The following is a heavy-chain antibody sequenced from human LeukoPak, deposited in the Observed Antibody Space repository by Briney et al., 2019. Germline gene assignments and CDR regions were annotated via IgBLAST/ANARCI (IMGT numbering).Heavy chain of an antibody. D-gene: IGHD4/OR15-4a*01. V-gene: IGHV3-11*01. Sequence: NPGGSLRLSCAASGFTFSDYYMSWIRQAPGKGLEWVSYISSSGSTIYYADSVKGRFTISRDNANNSLYLQMNSLRAEDTAVYYCARDVDYANPRHDYWGQGTLVTVSS. J-gene: IGHJ4*02. CDR1: GFTFSDYY. CDR3: ARDVDYANPRHDY. CDR2: ISSSGSTI.